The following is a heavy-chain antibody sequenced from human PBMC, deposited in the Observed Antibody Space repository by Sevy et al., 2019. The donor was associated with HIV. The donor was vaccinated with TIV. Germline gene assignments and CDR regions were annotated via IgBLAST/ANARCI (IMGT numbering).Heavy chain of an antibody. Sequence: SQTLSLTCAISGDSVSTSSATWNWFRQSPSRGLEWLGRTYYRSKWYSDYEVSEKGRVTINPDTSKNQFSLHLESVTPEDTAVYFCARGDELNSYYYGMDVWGQGTTVTVSS. CDR3: ARGDELNSYYYGMDV. CDR1: GDSVSTSSAT. CDR2: TYYRSKWYS. D-gene: IGHD1-7*01. J-gene: IGHJ6*02. V-gene: IGHV6-1*01.